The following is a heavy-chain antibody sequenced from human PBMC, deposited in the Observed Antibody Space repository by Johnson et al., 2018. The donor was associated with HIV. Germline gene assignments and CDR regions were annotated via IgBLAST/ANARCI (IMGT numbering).Heavy chain of an antibody. V-gene: IGHV3-11*04. CDR2: ISSRGSSI. J-gene: IGHJ3*02. CDR1: GFTFSDYY. CDR3: ASPAAGNGGAFDI. Sequence: QMQVVESGGGLVKPGGSLRLSCAASGFTFSDYYMSWISQAPGKGLEWVSYISSRGSSIYYADSVKGRFTISRDNAKNSLYLQMNSLRAEDTAVYYCASPAAGNGGAFDIWGQGTMVTVSS. D-gene: IGHD1-1*01.